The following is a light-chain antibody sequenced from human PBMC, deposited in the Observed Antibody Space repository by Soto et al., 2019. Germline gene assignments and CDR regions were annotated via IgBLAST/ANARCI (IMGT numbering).Light chain of an antibody. Sequence: EIVMTQSPATLSVSPGERATLSCTASQSVSSNLAWYQQKPGQAPRLLIYGASIRATGIPARFSGSGSGTEFTLTISSLQSEDFAVYYCQQYNNWPYTFGQGTKLEIK. CDR3: QQYNNWPYT. J-gene: IGKJ2*01. CDR1: QSVSSN. CDR2: GAS. V-gene: IGKV3D-15*01.